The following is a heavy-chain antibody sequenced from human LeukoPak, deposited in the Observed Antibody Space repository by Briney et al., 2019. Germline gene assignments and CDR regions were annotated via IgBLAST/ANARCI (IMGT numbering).Heavy chain of an antibody. Sequence: PSETLSLTCTVSGDSISSYYWSWIRQLPGKGLDWIGYIYSSGTTYYNPSLKSRVTMSVDTSKNQFSLKLISVTAADTAVYYCARDVTGGSYFDYWGQGTLVTVSS. CDR3: ARDVTGGSYFDY. J-gene: IGHJ4*02. CDR1: GDSISSYY. D-gene: IGHD1-26*01. V-gene: IGHV4-59*06. CDR2: IYSSGTT.